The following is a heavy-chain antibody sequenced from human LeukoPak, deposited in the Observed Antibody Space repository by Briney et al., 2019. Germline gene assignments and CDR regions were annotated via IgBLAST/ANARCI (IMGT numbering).Heavy chain of an antibody. D-gene: IGHD2-15*01. CDR3: ARDSGLANQELLQDV. CDR2: INPNSGGT. Sequence: ASVKVSCKASGYTFTGYYMHWVRQAPGQGLEWMGWINPNSGGTNHAQKFQGRVTMTRDTSISTAYMELSRLRSDDTAVYYCARDSGLANQELLQDVWGQGTTVTVPS. J-gene: IGHJ6*02. CDR1: GYTFTGYY. V-gene: IGHV1-2*02.